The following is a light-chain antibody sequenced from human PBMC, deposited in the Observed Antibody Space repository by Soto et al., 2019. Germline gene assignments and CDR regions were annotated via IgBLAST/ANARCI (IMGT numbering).Light chain of an antibody. CDR2: DNT. V-gene: IGLV1-40*01. Sequence: QSVLTQPPSVSGAPGQRVTLSCTGSSSNIGAGYHVHWYQHLPGTAPKLLISDNTNRPSGVPVRFSGSKSGTSASLAITGLQAEDEADYYCQSYDTSLREYVFGTGTKLTVL. CDR1: SSNIGAGYH. J-gene: IGLJ1*01. CDR3: QSYDTSLREYV.